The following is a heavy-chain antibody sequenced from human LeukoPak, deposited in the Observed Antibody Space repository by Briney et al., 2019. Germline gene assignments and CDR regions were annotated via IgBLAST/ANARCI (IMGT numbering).Heavy chain of an antibody. J-gene: IGHJ4*02. CDR1: GGSFSGYY. Sequence: SETLSLTCAVYGGSFSGYYWSWIRQPAGKGLEWIGRIYTSGSTNYNPSLKRRITMSVDTSKNQFSLKLSSVTAADTAVYYCARDRTYYYDSSGYYSELYFDYWGQGTLVTVSS. D-gene: IGHD3-22*01. V-gene: IGHV4-4*07. CDR2: IYTSGST. CDR3: ARDRTYYYDSSGYYSELYFDY.